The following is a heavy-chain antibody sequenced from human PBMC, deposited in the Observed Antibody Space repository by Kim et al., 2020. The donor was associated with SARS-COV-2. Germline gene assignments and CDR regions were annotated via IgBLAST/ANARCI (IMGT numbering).Heavy chain of an antibody. CDR1: GFTFSDYY. J-gene: IGHJ5*02. CDR3: AGSDHSSGYYRGWFDP. Sequence: GGSLRLSCAASGFTFSDYYMSWIRQAPGKGLEWVSYISSSSYTNYADSVKGRFTISRDNAKNSLYLQMNSLRAEDTAVYYCAGSDHSSGYYRGWFDPWGQGTLVTVSS. V-gene: IGHV3-11*03. D-gene: IGHD3-22*01. CDR2: ISSSSYT.